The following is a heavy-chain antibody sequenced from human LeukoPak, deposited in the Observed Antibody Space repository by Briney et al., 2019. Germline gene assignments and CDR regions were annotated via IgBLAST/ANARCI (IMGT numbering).Heavy chain of an antibody. V-gene: IGHV5-51*01. J-gene: IGHJ4*02. Sequence: GESLKISCKGSGYRFSNYWIAWVRQMPGKGLECMGIISPGDSDIIYSPSFQGQVTISADKSISTAYLQWSSLKASDTAMYYCARPYSSSNLYYFDYWGQGTLVTVSS. CDR2: ISPGDSDI. CDR3: ARPYSSSNLYYFDY. D-gene: IGHD6-6*01. CDR1: GYRFSNYW.